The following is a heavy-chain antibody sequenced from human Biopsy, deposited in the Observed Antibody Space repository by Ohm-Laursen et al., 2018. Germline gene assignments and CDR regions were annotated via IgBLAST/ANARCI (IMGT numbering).Heavy chain of an antibody. Sequence: SETLPLTCNVSGGDINNYYWSWIRQPAGKGLEWIGRIYPGGSTNYNPSLKSRVTMSVDTSKKQLSLGLRSVTAADTAMYYCASVVLGPTNDAFDLWGQGTMVVVSS. J-gene: IGHJ3*01. V-gene: IGHV4-4*07. CDR2: IYPGGST. CDR1: GGDINNYY. CDR3: ASVVLGPTNDAFDL. D-gene: IGHD3-22*01.